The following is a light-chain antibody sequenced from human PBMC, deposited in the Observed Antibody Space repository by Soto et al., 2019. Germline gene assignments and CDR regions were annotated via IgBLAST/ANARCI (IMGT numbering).Light chain of an antibody. Sequence: SYELTQPPSVSVSPGQTASITCSGDKLGDKYTCWYQQKPGQSPVLVIYQHSQRPSGIPERFSGSKSGNTASLTISGLQAEDDADYYCCSFAVGAALVFGGGTKLTVL. CDR3: CSFAVGAALV. V-gene: IGLV3-1*01. CDR1: KLGDKY. J-gene: IGLJ2*01. CDR2: QHS.